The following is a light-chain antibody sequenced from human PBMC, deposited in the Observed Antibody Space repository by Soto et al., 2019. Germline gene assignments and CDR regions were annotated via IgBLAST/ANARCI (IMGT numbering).Light chain of an antibody. Sequence: QSVLTQPPSVSAAPGQKVTISCSGSSSNIEKNFVSWYQQFPGTAPKLLICDNNRRLSGIPDRFSGSKSGTSATLGITGLQTGDEAEYYCGTWDTSLSAYVFGGGTKLTVL. CDR2: DNN. J-gene: IGLJ1*01. V-gene: IGLV1-51*01. CDR3: GTWDTSLSAYV. CDR1: SSNIEKNF.